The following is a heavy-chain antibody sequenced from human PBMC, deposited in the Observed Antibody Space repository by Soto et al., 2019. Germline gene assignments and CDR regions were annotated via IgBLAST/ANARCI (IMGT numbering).Heavy chain of an antibody. CDR2: IFYTGIT. CDR3: ARPTYSSYLFDI. Sequence: SDTLSLTCSGSGVSISSCSHYLVWIRQPPGKGLEWIGSIFYTGITWYTPSLKSRATLSVDTSRNKFSMKMRSVPAADTALYYCARPTYSSYLFDIWGQGTMVTVSS. J-gene: IGHJ3*02. CDR1: GVSISSCSHY. D-gene: IGHD6-6*01. V-gene: IGHV4-39*01.